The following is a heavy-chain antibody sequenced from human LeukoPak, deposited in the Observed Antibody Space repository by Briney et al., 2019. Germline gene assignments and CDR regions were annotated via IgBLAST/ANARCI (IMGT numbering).Heavy chain of an antibody. Sequence: PSETLSLTCTVSGGSISSGAYWGWVRQPPGKGLEWIATIYRSGNTYYNPLLESRVTILIGPSQKHFPLTLDSVTAADPPVYYFANSWYYYDSSGLPKSDAFDRWGQGTLVTVSS. D-gene: IGHD3-22*01. CDR3: ANSWYYYDSSGLPKSDAFDR. CDR1: GGSISSGAY. CDR2: IYRSGNT. J-gene: IGHJ3*01. V-gene: IGHV4-38-2*02.